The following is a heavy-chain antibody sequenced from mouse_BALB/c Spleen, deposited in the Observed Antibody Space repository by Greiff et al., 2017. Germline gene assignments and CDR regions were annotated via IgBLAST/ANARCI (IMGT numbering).Heavy chain of an antibody. CDR2: INPSNGGT. Sequence: VQLVESGAELVKPGASVKLSCKASGYTFTSYYMYWVKQRPGQGLEWIGEINPSNGGTNFNEKFKSKATLTVDKSSSTAYMQLSSLTSEDSAVYYCTRSPYYRYFDYWGQGTTLTVSS. D-gene: IGHD2-14*01. CDR3: TRSPYYRYFDY. J-gene: IGHJ2*01. V-gene: IGHV1S81*02. CDR1: GYTFTSYY.